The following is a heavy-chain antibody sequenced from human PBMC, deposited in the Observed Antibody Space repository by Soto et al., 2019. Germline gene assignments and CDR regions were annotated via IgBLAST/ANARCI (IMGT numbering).Heavy chain of an antibody. J-gene: IGHJ6*03. CDR1: GFTFSNAW. Sequence: GGSLRLSCAASGFTFSNAWMSWVRQAPGKGLEWVGRIKSKTDGGTTDYAAPVKGRFTISRDDSKNTLYLQMNSLKTEDTAVYYCTTVGLKDCTNGVCHKFYYYYYYMDVWGKGTTVTVSS. CDR2: IKSKTDGGTT. V-gene: IGHV3-15*01. CDR3: TTVGLKDCTNGVCHKFYYYYYYMDV. D-gene: IGHD2-8*01.